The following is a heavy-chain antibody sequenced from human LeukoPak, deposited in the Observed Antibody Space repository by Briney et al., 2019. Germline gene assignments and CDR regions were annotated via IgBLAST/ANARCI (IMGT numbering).Heavy chain of an antibody. CDR2: INPNSGGT. D-gene: IGHD3-16*01. CDR1: GYTFSGYY. J-gene: IGHJ4*02. CDR3: ARDRNDYVWGSYDY. V-gene: IGHV1-2*02. Sequence: GASVKVSCKASGYTFSGYYIHWVRQAPGQGLEWMGWINPNSGGTNYAQKFQGRVTMTRDTSISTAYMELSRLRSDDTAVYYCARDRNDYVWGSYDYWGQGTLVTVSS.